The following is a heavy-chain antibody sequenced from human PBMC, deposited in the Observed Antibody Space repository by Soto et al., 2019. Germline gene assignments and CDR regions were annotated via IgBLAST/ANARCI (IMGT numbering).Heavy chain of an antibody. D-gene: IGHD3-3*01. Sequence: HITLKESDPTLVKPTQTLTLTCTFPGFSLSTSGVGVGWIRQPPGKALEWLALIYWEDEKRYSPSLKSRLTTTKDTSKNQVVLTTTNMDTVDTPTYYCAHTPLDRTGFLEWSDDPSPFDPWGQGTLGTVSS. CDR3: AHTPLDRTGFLEWSDDPSPFDP. V-gene: IGHV2-5*02. CDR2: IYWEDEK. CDR1: GFSLSTSGVG. J-gene: IGHJ5*02.